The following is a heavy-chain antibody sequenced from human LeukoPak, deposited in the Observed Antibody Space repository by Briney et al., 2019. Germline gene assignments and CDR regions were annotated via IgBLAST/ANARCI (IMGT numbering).Heavy chain of an antibody. V-gene: IGHV3-30*02. J-gene: IGHJ4*02. Sequence: GGSLRLSCAASGFTFSSYGMHWVRQAPGKGLEWVAFIRYDGSNKYCADSVKGRFTISRDNSKNTLYLQMNSLRAEDTAVYYRAKRGNVDTAMVKDYWGQGTLVTVSS. D-gene: IGHD5-18*01. CDR2: IRYDGSNK. CDR3: AKRGNVDTAMVKDY. CDR1: GFTFSSYG.